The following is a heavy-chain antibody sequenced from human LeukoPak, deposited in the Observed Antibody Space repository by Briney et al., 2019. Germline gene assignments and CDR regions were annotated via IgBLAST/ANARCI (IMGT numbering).Heavy chain of an antibody. V-gene: IGHV3-11*06. CDR3: ARAVGGSTHGPS. Sequence: GGSLRLSCAASGFTFSDYYMSWIRQAPGKGLEWVSYISSSSSYTNYADSGKGRFTISRDNAKNSLYLQMNSLRAEDTAVYYCARAVGGSTHGPSWGQGTLVTVSS. CDR1: GFTFSDYY. J-gene: IGHJ4*02. CDR2: ISSSSSYT. D-gene: IGHD2-15*01.